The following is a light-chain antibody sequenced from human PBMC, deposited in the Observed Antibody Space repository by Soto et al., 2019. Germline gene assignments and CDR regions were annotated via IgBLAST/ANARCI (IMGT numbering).Light chain of an antibody. V-gene: IGLV2-14*03. CDR1: SSDIGGYNY. CDR2: DVS. CDR3: TSHTSRSTP. Sequence: QSVLTQPASVSGSPGQSITISCTGTSSDIGGYNYVSWYQQHPGKAPKLIIYDVSNRPSGVSNRFSGSKSGNTASLTISGLQAEDEADYYCTSHTSRSTPFVTGTKLTVL. J-gene: IGLJ1*01.